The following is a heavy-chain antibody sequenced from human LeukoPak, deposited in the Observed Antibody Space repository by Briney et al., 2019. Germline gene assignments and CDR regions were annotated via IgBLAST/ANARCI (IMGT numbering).Heavy chain of an antibody. J-gene: IGHJ6*02. CDR1: GFTFSSYW. D-gene: IGHD6-6*01. CDR3: ARPYSSYHYGMDV. CDR2: INTDGSST. Sequence: GGSLRLSCAASGFTFSSYWMHWVRQAPGKGLVWVSRINTDGSSTSYADSVKGRFTISRDNAKNTLYLQMNSLRAEDTAVYYCARPYSSYHYGMDVWGQGTTVTVSS. V-gene: IGHV3-74*01.